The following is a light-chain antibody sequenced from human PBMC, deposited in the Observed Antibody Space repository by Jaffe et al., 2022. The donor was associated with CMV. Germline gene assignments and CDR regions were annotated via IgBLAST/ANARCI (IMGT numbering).Light chain of an antibody. Sequence: DIVMTQSPDSLAVSLGGRTTINCTSSQSVLSSFNKKNYLAWYQQKPGQPPNLLLYWASTRESGVPDRFSGSGSGTDFTLSISSLQAEDVALYYCQQYYTTPQTFGQGTKVEIK. CDR2: WAS. V-gene: IGKV4-1*01. CDR3: QQYYTTPQT. J-gene: IGKJ1*01. CDR1: QSVLSSFNKKNY.